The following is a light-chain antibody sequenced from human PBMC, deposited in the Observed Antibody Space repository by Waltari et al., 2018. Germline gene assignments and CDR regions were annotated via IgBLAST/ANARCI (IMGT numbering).Light chain of an antibody. Sequence: QSALTQPASVSGSPGQSITISCTGTSGDVDIYTPVACYQHHPGKVPKLILYDVSNRPSEVSHRFSGSRSGNTASLTISGVQADDEADYYCSSYTSSDTHVVFGGGTKLTVL. CDR2: DVS. CDR1: SGDVDIYTP. CDR3: SSYTSSDTHVV. V-gene: IGLV2-14*03. J-gene: IGLJ2*01.